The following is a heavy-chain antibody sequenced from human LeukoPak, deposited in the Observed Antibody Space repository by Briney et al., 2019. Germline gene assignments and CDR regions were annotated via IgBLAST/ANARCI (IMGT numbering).Heavy chain of an antibody. J-gene: IGHJ3*02. D-gene: IGHD6-13*01. CDR1: GFTFSSYS. CDR3: ARVMYSSSWPGAFDI. CDR2: ISSSSSYI. V-gene: IGHV3-21*01. Sequence: GGSLRLSCAASGFTFSSYSMNWVRQAPGKGLEWVSSISSSSSYIYYADSVKGRFTISRDNAKNSLYLQTNSLRAEDTAVYYCARVMYSSSWPGAFDIWGQGTMVTVSS.